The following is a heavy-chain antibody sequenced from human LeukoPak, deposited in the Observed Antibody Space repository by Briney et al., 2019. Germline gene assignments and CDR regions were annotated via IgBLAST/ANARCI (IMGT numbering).Heavy chain of an antibody. CDR2: IYPNSGGT. CDR1: GYTFTGYY. V-gene: IGHV1-2*02. CDR3: ARRARYSSSWYRGEFDY. Sequence: ASVKVSCKASGYTFTGYYMHWVRQAPGQGLEWMGWIYPNSGGTNYAQKFQGRVTMTRDTSISTAYMELSRLRSDDTAVYYCARRARYSSSWYRGEFDYWGQGTLVTASS. D-gene: IGHD6-13*01. J-gene: IGHJ4*02.